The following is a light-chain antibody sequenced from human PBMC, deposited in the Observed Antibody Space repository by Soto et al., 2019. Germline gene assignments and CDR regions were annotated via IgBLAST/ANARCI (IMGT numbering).Light chain of an antibody. J-gene: IGKJ5*01. CDR2: DAS. V-gene: IGKV3-11*01. Sequence: EVVLTQSPDTLSLSPGERATLFCRASQSIRSQLAWYQQKPGQPPRLLICDASNRATGVPTRFSGSGSGTDFTITISSLQPEDFAVYYCQQRCEWPLTCGQGTRLEI. CDR3: QQRCEWPLT. CDR1: QSIRSQ.